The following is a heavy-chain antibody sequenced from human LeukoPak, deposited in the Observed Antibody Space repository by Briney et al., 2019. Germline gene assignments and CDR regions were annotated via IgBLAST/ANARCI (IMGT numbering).Heavy chain of an antibody. V-gene: IGHV1-46*01. CDR1: GYIFTSYY. CDR2: IHPSGGDT. J-gene: IGHJ3*02. CDR3: ARDGYGIVGATGHDTFDI. Sequence: GASVKVSCKASGYIFTSYYMHWVRQAPGQGLEWMGIIHPSGGDTDYAQKFQGGVTMTRDMSTSTVYMELSSLRSEDTAVYYCARDGYGIVGATGHDTFDIWGQGTMVTVSS. D-gene: IGHD1-26*01.